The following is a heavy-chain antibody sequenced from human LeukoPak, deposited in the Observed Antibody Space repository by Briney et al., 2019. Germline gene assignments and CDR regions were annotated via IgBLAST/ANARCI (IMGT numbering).Heavy chain of an antibody. CDR1: GYTFTSYG. J-gene: IGHJ5*02. Sequence: SVKVSCKASGYTFTSYGISWVRQAPGQGLEWMGGIIPIFGTANYAQKFQGRVTITADESTSTAYMELSSLRSEDTAVYYCATKRGYGDWFDPWGQGTLVTVSS. CDR2: IIPIFGTA. CDR3: ATKRGYGDWFDP. D-gene: IGHD4-17*01. V-gene: IGHV1-69*13.